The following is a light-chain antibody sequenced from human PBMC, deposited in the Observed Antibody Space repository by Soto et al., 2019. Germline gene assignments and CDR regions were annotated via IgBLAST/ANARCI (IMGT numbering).Light chain of an antibody. CDR1: QSVSSY. V-gene: IGKV3-11*01. CDR2: DAS. J-gene: IGKJ3*01. CDR3: QQRSNWPPFT. Sequence: EILLTQSPATLSLSPGERATLSCRASQSVSSYLAWYQQKPGQAPRLLIYDASNRATGIPARFSGGGSGTDFTLTISSLEPEDFAVYYCQQRSNWPPFTFGPGTKVDI.